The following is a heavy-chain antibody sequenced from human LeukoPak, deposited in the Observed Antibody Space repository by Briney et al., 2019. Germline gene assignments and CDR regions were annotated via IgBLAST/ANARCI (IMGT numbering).Heavy chain of an antibody. CDR1: GGSFSGYY. V-gene: IGHV4-34*01. CDR3: ARHGPYYYDSSGYGGFDY. D-gene: IGHD3-22*01. CDR2: INHSGST. J-gene: IGHJ4*02. Sequence: SETLSLTCAVYGGSFSGYYWSWIRQPPGKGLEWIGEINHSGSTNYNPSLKSRVTISVDTSKNQFSLKLSSVTAADTAVYYCARHGPYYYDSSGYGGFDYWGQGTLVTVSS.